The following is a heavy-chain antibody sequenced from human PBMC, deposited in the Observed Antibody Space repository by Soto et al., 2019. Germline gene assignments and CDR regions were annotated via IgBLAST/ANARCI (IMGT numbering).Heavy chain of an antibody. D-gene: IGHD2-15*01. CDR1: GDSISSSY. Sequence: SETLSLTCTVSGDSISSSYYTWIRQSPGKRLEWIGYIYNSAITNYNPSVRSRVTISVDTSKNQFSLSLSSETAADTAVYYCASATARLGGFDTWGPGTMVTVS. CDR2: IYNSAIT. J-gene: IGHJ3*02. V-gene: IGHV4-59*01. CDR3: ASATARLGGFDT.